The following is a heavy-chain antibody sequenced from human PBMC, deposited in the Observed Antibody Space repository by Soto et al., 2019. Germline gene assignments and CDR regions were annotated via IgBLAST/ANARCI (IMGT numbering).Heavy chain of an antibody. J-gene: IGHJ4*02. CDR1: GYTLTELS. CDR3: ATEAWFGSPAPLDY. Sequence: GASVKVSCKVSGYTLTELSMHWVRQAPGKGLEWMGGFDPEDGETIYAQKFQGRVTMTEDTSTDTAYMELSSLRSEDTAVYYCATEAWFGSPAPLDYWGQGTLVTVSS. V-gene: IGHV1-24*01. CDR2: FDPEDGET. D-gene: IGHD3-10*01.